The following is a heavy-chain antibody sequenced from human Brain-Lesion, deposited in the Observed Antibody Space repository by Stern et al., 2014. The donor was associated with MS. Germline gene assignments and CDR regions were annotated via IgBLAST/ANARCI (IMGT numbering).Heavy chain of an antibody. D-gene: IGHD3-22*01. J-gene: IGHJ4*02. CDR3: ATYYYDSTGYNDF. V-gene: IGHV1-2*02. CDR1: GYTFTGYY. Sequence: VQLVESGAEVKKPGASVKVSCKASGYTFTGYYMHWGRQAPGQGLEWMGWINPKRGGTNYAQKFQGGGTMTRDTSINTAYMELSRLRSDDTAVYYCATYYYDSTGYNDFWGQGTLVTVSS. CDR2: INPKRGGT.